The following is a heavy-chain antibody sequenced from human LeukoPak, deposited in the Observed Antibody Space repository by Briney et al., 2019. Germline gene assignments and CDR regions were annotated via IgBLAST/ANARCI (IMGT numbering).Heavy chain of an antibody. CDR2: IIPILGIA. CDR1: GGTFSSYA. CDR3: ARVYSGSYANWFDP. J-gene: IGHJ5*02. Sequence: SVKVSFKSSGGTFSSYAISWVRQAPGQGLEWMGRIIPILGIANYAQKFQGRVTITADKSTSTAYMELSSLRSEDTAVYYCARVYSGSYANWFDPWGQGTLVTVSS. D-gene: IGHD1-26*01. V-gene: IGHV1-69*04.